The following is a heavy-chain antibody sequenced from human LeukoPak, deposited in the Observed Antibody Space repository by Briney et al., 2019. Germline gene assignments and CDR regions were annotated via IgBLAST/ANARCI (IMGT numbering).Heavy chain of an antibody. D-gene: IGHD3-3*01. CDR1: GYSFTSYW. V-gene: IGHV5-51*01. CDR3: ARHIREWAPFGAFDI. Sequence: GESLKISCKGSGYSFTSYWIGWVRQMPGKGLEWMGIIYPGDSDTRYSPSFQGQVTISADKPISTAYLQWSSLKASDTAMYYCARHIREWAPFGAFDIWGQGTMVTVSS. CDR2: IYPGDSDT. J-gene: IGHJ3*02.